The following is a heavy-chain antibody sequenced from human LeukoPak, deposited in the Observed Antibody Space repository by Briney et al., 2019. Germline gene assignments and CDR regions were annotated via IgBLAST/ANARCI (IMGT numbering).Heavy chain of an antibody. D-gene: IGHD1-7*01. J-gene: IGHJ5*02. CDR3: ARVLRRNYVGGWFDP. CDR2: IIPIFGTA. Sequence: ASVKVSCKASGGTFSSYAISWVRQAPGQGLGWMGGIIPIFGTANYAQKFQGRVTITTDESTSTAYMELSSLRSEDTAVYYCARVLRRNYVGGWFDPWGQGTLVTVSS. CDR1: GGTFSSYA. V-gene: IGHV1-69*05.